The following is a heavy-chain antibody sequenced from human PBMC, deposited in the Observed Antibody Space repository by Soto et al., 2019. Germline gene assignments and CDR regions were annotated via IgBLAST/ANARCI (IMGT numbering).Heavy chain of an antibody. V-gene: IGHV2-5*02. CDR1: GFSLSTITMG. J-gene: IGHJ3*02. CDR2: IYWDDDK. CDR3: SRGIYLKPFDI. Sequence: QITLKESGPTLVKPTQTLTPTCTFSGFSLSTITMGVGWIRQPPGKALEWLALIYWDDDKSYSPSLRSRLTITKDTSKNQVVLTMTNMDPVDTATYYCSRGIYLKPFDIWGQGTMVTVSS. D-gene: IGHD3-10*01.